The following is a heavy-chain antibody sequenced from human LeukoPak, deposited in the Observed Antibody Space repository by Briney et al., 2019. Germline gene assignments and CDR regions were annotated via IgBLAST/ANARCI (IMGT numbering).Heavy chain of an antibody. CDR2: INNDGSRT. D-gene: IGHD2-2*01. J-gene: IGHJ4*02. V-gene: IGHV3-74*01. CDR1: GFTFSSYW. Sequence: GGSLRLSCAASGFTFSSYWMHWVRQAPGKGLMWVSGINNDGSRTTYADSVKGRFTISRDNAKNTLYLQMNSLRAEDTAVFYCARGPGYCTSATCLYYFDSWGQGTLVTVSS. CDR3: ARGPGYCTSATCLYYFDS.